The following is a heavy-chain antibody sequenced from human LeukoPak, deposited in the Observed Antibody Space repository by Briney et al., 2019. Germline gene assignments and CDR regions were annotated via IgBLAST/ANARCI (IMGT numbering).Heavy chain of an antibody. CDR1: GGTFSSYA. V-gene: IGHV1-69*05. CDR2: IIPIFGTA. CDR3: ARDKSSSWPFDY. D-gene: IGHD6-13*01. J-gene: IGHJ4*02. Sequence: GASVKVSCKDSGGTFSSYAISWVRQAPGQGLEWMGRIIPIFGTANYAQKFQGRVTITTDESTSTAYMELSSLRSEDTAVYYCARDKSSSWPFDYWGQGTLVTVSS.